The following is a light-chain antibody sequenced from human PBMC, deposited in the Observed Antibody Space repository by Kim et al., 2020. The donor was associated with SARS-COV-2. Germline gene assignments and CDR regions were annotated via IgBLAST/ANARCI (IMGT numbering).Light chain of an antibody. CDR2: GAS. CDR1: QSVPKNY. Sequence: SPGESATLSCRASQSVPKNYSAWFQQKPGQAPRLLIYGASNRATGIRDRFSGSGSGTDFTLTINRLEPEDFAVYYCQQYATSPITFGQGTRLEIK. V-gene: IGKV3-20*01. CDR3: QQYATSPIT. J-gene: IGKJ5*01.